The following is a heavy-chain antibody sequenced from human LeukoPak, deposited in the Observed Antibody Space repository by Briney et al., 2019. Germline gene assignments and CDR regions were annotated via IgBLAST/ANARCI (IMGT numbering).Heavy chain of an antibody. D-gene: IGHD3-10*01. V-gene: IGHV3-30*04. J-gene: IGHJ6*02. Sequence: GRPLRLSCAASGFTFSSYAMHWVRQAPGRGLEWVAVISFDGGHKDYADSVKGRFTISRDNLKNTLDLQMSSLRAEDTAVYYCARVRVRAVIITYYYYAMDVWGRGTTVIVS. CDR3: ARVRVRAVIITYYYYAMDV. CDR2: ISFDGGHK. CDR1: GFTFSSYA.